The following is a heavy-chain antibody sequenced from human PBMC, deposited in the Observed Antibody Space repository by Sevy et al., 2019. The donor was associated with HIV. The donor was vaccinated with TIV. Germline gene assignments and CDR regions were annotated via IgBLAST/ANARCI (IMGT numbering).Heavy chain of an antibody. CDR1: GFTFSSYA. CDR2: ITGSGNNT. J-gene: IGHJ4*02. CDR3: ARESGSGWYVDS. V-gene: IGHV3-23*01. Sequence: GGSLRLSCAASGFTFSSYAMSWVRQAPGKGLRWVSTITGSGNNTYYADSVKGRFTISRDNSKNTLYLQMSSLRADDTAMYYCARESGSGWYVDSWGRGTLVTVSS. D-gene: IGHD6-19*01.